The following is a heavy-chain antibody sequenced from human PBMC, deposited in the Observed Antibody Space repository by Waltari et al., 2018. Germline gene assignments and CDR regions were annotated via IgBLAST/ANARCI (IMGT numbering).Heavy chain of an antibody. D-gene: IGHD3-16*01. V-gene: IGHV3-66*02. CDR3: ARELPSGGGVGAY. CDR2: IYSGGST. J-gene: IGHJ4*02. CDR1: GFTVSSNY. Sequence: EVQVVESGGGLVQPGGSLRLSCAASGFTVSSNYMMWVRQPPGKGLEWVSTIYSGGSTYYADSLRGRFTISRDNSKNTLYLQMNSLTPEDSAVYYCARELPSGGGVGAYWGQGTLVTVSS.